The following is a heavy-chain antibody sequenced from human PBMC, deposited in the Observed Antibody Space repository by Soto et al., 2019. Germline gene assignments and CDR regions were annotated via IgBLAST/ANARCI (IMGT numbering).Heavy chain of an antibody. Sequence: SETLSLTCTVSGGSITNYYWSWIRQPPGKGLEWIGYIYYSGTTNYNPSLKSRVTISVDTSKNQFSLKLSSVTAGDTAVYYCASWWAIKGXFTYWGQGSLVTVSS. J-gene: IGHJ4*02. CDR1: GGSITNYY. CDR3: ASWWAIKGXFTY. D-gene: IGHD2-15*01. V-gene: IGHV4-59*08. CDR2: IYYSGTT.